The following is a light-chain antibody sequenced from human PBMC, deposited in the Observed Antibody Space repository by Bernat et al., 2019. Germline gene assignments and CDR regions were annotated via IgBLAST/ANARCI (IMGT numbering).Light chain of an antibody. J-gene: IGKJ2*01. CDR3: MQTTQFPHT. Sequence: DIVMTQTPLSSPVTLGQPAPISCRSSQSLAGSDGNTYLSWIQQRPGQPPRVLLYQISNRFSGVPDRFSGSGAGTDFTLKISGVEPEDVGVYYCMQTTQFPHTFGQGTNLEIK. CDR1: QSLAGSDGNTY. CDR2: QIS. V-gene: IGKV2-24*01.